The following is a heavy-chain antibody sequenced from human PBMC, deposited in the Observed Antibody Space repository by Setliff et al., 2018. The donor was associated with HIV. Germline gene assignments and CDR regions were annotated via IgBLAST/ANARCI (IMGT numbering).Heavy chain of an antibody. CDR3: ARGGPARVALLYWFDP. D-gene: IGHD2-21*01. CDR2: INPYNGNT. CDR1: GYTFINYG. Sequence: ASVKVSCKASGYTFINYGINWLRQAPGQGLERVGWINPYNGNTKYGQKFQGTVTVTRDTTTSTAYLELRRLRSDDTAVYFCARGGPARVALLYWFDPWGQGTLVTVSS. J-gene: IGHJ5*02. V-gene: IGHV1-18*01.